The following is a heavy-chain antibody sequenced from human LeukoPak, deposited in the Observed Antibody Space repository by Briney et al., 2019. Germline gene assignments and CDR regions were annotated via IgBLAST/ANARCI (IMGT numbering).Heavy chain of an antibody. J-gene: IGHJ4*02. D-gene: IGHD5-18*01. CDR2: LKQDGTKK. V-gene: IGHV3-7*01. CDR3: ARGYSYGHLDY. CDR1: GFTLSNHW. Sequence: GGSLRLSCAASGFTLSNHWMIWVRQAPGKGLECVANLKQDGTKKYYLDSVKGRFTISRDNSKNTLYLQMGSLRAEDMAVYYCARGYSYGHLDYWGQGTLVTVSS.